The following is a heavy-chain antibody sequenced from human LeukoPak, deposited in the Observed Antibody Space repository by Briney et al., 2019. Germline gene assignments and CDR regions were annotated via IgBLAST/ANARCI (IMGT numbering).Heavy chain of an antibody. D-gene: IGHD3-16*02. Sequence: PGGSLRLSCAASGFTSSSYWMSWVRQAPGKGLEWVANIKQDGSEKYYVDSVKGRFTISRDNAKSSLYLQMNSLRAEDTAVYYCVSGNDPDSTWESYRLDAFDIWGQGTTVIVSS. CDR3: VSGNDPDSTWESYRLDAFDI. J-gene: IGHJ3*02. CDR1: GFTSSSYW. CDR2: IKQDGSEK. V-gene: IGHV3-7*01.